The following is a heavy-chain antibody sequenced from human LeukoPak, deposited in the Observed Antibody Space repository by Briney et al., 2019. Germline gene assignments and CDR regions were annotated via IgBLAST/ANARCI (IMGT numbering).Heavy chain of an antibody. J-gene: IGHJ4*02. CDR1: GFTFTSSA. CDR2: IVVGSGNT. Sequence: GASVKVSCKASGFTFTSSAVQWVRQARGQRLEWIGWIVVGSGNTNYAQKFQERVTITRDMSTSTAYMELSSLRSEDTAVYYCAAVGWTTVTTYGYWGQGTLVTVSS. D-gene: IGHD4-17*01. CDR3: AAVGWTTVTTYGY. V-gene: IGHV1-58*01.